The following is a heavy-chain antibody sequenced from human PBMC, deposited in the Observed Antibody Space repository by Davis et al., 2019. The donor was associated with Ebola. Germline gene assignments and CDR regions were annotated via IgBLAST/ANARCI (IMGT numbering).Heavy chain of an antibody. J-gene: IGHJ4*02. CDR2: LPNGGRT. CDR1: GCSAGSAY. CDR3: VRGSDAYKAGY. Sequence: SETLSLTCSASGCSAGSAYWSWFPQSPGKGLEWIAFLPNGGRTIYNPSLRGRVTLSIDTSKNQFSLEVRSVTAADTAFYYCVRGSDAYKAGYWGQGNLVTVSS. V-gene: IGHV4-59*02. D-gene: IGHD5-24*01.